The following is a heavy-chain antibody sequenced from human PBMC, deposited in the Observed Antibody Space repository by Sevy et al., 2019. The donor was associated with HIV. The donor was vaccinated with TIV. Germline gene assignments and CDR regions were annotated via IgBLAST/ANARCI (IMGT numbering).Heavy chain of an antibody. CDR1: GFTFSSYE. V-gene: IGHV3-48*03. J-gene: IGHJ3*02. CDR3: STTDSSGYYGYAFDI. CDR2: ISSSGSTI. D-gene: IGHD3-22*01. Sequence: GGSLRLSCAASGFTFSSYEMNWVRQAPGKGLEWVSYISSSGSTIYYADSLKGRFTISRDNAKNSLYLQMNSLRAEDTAVYYCSTTDSSGYYGYAFDIWGQGTMVTVSS.